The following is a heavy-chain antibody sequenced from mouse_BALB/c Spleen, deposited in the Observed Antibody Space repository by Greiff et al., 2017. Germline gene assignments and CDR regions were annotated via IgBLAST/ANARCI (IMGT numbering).Heavy chain of an antibody. CDR3: ARAPGPRQAMDY. CDR2: INSNGGST. V-gene: IGHV5-6-3*01. Sequence: EVNVVESGGGLVQPGGSLKLSCAASGFTFSSYGMSWVRQTPDKRLELVATINSNGGSTYYPDSVKGRFTISRDNAKNTLYLQMSSLKSEDTAMYYCARAPGPRQAMDYWGQGTSVTVSS. CDR1: GFTFSSYG. D-gene: IGHD2-12*01. J-gene: IGHJ4*01.